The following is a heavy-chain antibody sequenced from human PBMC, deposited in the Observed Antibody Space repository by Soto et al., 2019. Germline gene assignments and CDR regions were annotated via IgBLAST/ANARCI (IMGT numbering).Heavy chain of an antibody. V-gene: IGHV3-23*01. Sequence: EVQVLESGGGLVQPGGSLRLSCAASGFTFSSYAMTWVRQAPGKGLEWVSTISGSGDSTYYADSVKGRFTISRDNSKNRLYLQMNSLGAEDTAVYYCTKTFFSGSGSYRGWFDPWGQGTLVTVSS. CDR1: GFTFSSYA. D-gene: IGHD3-10*01. CDR2: ISGSGDST. CDR3: TKTFFSGSGSYRGWFDP. J-gene: IGHJ5*02.